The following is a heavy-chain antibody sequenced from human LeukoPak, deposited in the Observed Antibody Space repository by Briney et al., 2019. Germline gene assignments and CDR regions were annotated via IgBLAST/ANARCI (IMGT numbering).Heavy chain of an antibody. CDR2: ISYSGNA. J-gene: IGHJ4*02. Sequence: PSETLPLTCTVSGASIITTNYYWGWIRQPPGKGLEWIGSISYSGNAYYNPSLRSRLSISMDASKNQFSLKVRSVTAADTAVYYCARNLGQTWGTVTTDLWYFDHWGQGTLVPVSS. V-gene: IGHV4-39*01. D-gene: IGHD4-11*01. CDR1: GASIITTNYY. CDR3: ARNLGQTWGTVTTDLWYFDH.